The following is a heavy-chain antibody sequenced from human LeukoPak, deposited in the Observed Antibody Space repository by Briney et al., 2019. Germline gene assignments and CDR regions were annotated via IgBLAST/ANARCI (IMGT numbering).Heavy chain of an antibody. CDR1: GYTFTSYD. J-gene: IGHJ6*03. D-gene: IGHD6-6*01. Sequence: ASVKVSCKASGYTFTSYDINWVRQATGQGLEWMGWMNPNSGNTGYAQKFQGRVTMTRNTSISTAYMELSSLRSEDTAVYYCARNIAARTGYYYYMDVWGKGTTVTVSS. CDR3: ARNIAARTGYYYYMDV. CDR2: MNPNSGNT. V-gene: IGHV1-8*01.